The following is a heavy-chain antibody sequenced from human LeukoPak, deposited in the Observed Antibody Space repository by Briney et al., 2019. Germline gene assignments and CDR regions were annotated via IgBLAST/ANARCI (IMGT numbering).Heavy chain of an antibody. CDR1: GFTFNNYA. V-gene: IGHV3-64D*06. CDR2: ISINGDNT. Sequence: GGSLRLTCSASGFTFNNYAMHWVRQAPGKGLEFVSTISINGDNTYYADSVKGRFTISRDNSKNTLYLQVRSLRDEDTAVYYCVKDHEYSYDYWGRGTLVTVSS. J-gene: IGHJ4*02. CDR3: VKDHEYSYDY. D-gene: IGHD5-18*01.